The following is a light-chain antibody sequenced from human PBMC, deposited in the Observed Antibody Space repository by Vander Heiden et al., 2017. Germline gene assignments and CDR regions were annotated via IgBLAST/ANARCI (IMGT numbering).Light chain of an antibody. J-gene: IGKJ1*01. V-gene: IGKV1-39*01. CDR2: ATS. CDR1: QTINRY. Sequence: DIQITQSPSSLSASVGDRVTITCRASQTINRYLNWYQEKPGKAPNLLSDATSNLQSGVPSRCSGSGSELDFTLTIRRVQPEDFETYFWQQGNSVPWTFGQGTKVEIK. CDR3: QQGNSVPWT.